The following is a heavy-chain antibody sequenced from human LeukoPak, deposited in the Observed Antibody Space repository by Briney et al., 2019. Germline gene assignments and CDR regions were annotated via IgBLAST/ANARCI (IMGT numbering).Heavy chain of an antibody. CDR2: INAGNGNT. Sequence: ASVNVSCKASGYTFTSYAMHWVRQAPGQRLEWMGWINAGNGNTKYSQKFQGRVTITRDTSASTAYMELSSLRSEDTAVYYCARDRGTMVRGSRWFDPWGQGTLVTVSS. V-gene: IGHV1-3*01. J-gene: IGHJ5*02. D-gene: IGHD3-10*01. CDR3: ARDRGTMVRGSRWFDP. CDR1: GYTFTSYA.